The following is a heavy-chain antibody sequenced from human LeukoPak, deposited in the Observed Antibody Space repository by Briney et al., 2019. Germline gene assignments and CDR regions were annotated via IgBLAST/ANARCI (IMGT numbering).Heavy chain of an antibody. CDR3: ASTPTAMVRGVNY. D-gene: IGHD3-10*01. CDR1: GGSISGSSYY. Sequence: SETLSLTCTVSGGSISGSSYYWGWIRQPPGKGLEWIGSIYYSGSTYYNPSLKSRVTISVDTSKNQFSLKLSSVTAADTAVYYCASTPTAMVRGVNYWGQGTLVTVSS. J-gene: IGHJ4*02. V-gene: IGHV4-39*01. CDR2: IYYSGST.